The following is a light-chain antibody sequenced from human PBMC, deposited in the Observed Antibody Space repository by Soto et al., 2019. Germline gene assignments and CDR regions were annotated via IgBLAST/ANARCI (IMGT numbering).Light chain of an antibody. J-gene: IGKJ5*01. CDR3: QQYNKWPPGIT. Sequence: IVKTQSPATLSVSPGERATLSCRASQSISSNLAWYQHKPGQAPRLLIYGAFTRATGIPARFSGSGSGTEFTLTISSLQSEDFAVYYCQQYNKWPPGITFGQGTRLEIK. CDR1: QSISSN. V-gene: IGKV3-15*01. CDR2: GAF.